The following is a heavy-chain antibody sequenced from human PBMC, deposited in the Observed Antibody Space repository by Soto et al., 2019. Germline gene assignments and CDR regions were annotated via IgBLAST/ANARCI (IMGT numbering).Heavy chain of an antibody. CDR3: ARGRFPYSYATL. CDR2: ISAYNGNT. J-gene: IGHJ4*02. CDR1: GYTFTSYG. Sequence: ASLKVSCKSSGYTFTSYGISWVRQAPGQGLEWMGWISAYNGNTNYAQKLQGRVTMTTDTSTSTAYMELRSLRSDDTAVYYCARGRFPYSYATLWGQGTLVTVSS. V-gene: IGHV1-18*01. D-gene: IGHD5-18*01.